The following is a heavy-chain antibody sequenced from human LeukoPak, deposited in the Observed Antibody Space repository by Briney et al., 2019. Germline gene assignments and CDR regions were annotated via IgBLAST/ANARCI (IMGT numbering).Heavy chain of an antibody. J-gene: IGHJ3*02. CDR2: IYHSGST. D-gene: IGHD3-10*01. Sequence: PSETLSLTCAVSGYSISSGYYWGWIRQPPGKGLGWIGSIYHSGSTYYNPSLKSRVTISVDTSKNQFSLKLSSVTAADTAVYYCARRISGAFDIWGQGTMVTVSS. CDR3: ARRISGAFDI. V-gene: IGHV4-38-2*01. CDR1: GYSISSGYY.